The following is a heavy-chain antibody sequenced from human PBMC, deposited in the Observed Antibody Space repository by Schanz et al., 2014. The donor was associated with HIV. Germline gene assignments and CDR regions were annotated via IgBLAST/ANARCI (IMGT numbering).Heavy chain of an antibody. CDR2: MNNDVSSR. CDR3: ARRSSDGGYYDN. V-gene: IGHV3-9*01. J-gene: IGHJ4*02. Sequence: EVQLVESGGGLAQPGRSLRLSCAASGFNLDDFAMHWVRQSPGKGLEWVSGMNNDVSSRLYADSVKGRFTISRDNAKNTLYLQMNSLRDEDTAVYYCARRSSDGGYYDNWGQGTLVTVSS. D-gene: IGHD2-15*01. CDR1: GFNLDDFA.